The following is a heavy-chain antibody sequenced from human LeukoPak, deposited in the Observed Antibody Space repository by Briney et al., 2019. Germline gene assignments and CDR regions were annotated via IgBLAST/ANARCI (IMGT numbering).Heavy chain of an antibody. V-gene: IGHV3-7*03. J-gene: IGHJ4*02. CDR3: ARVRERYFDWLPPDY. Sequence: GGSLRLSCAASGFTFSSYWMSWVRQAPGKGLEWVAYIKQDGSEKYYVDSVKGRFTISRDNAKNSLYLQMNSLRAEDTAVYYCARVRERYFDWLPPDYWGQGTLVTVSS. CDR2: IKQDGSEK. CDR1: GFTFSSYW. D-gene: IGHD3-9*01.